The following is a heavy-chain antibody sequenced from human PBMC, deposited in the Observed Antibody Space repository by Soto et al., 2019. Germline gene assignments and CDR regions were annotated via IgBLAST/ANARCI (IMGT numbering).Heavy chain of an antibody. V-gene: IGHV3-9*01. Sequence: GGSLRLSCAASGFTFDDYAMHWVRQAPGKGLEWVSGISWNSGSIGYADCVKGRFTIARDNAKNSLYLQINSLRAEDTALYYCAKDRSIWFGELLSAFDIWGQGTMVTVSS. CDR3: AKDRSIWFGELLSAFDI. CDR1: GFTFDDYA. D-gene: IGHD3-10*01. CDR2: ISWNSGSI. J-gene: IGHJ3*02.